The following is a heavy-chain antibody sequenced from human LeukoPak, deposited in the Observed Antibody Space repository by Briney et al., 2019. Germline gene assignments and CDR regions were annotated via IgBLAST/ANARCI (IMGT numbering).Heavy chain of an antibody. CDR3: ARGRIFGVIYYYYYMDV. D-gene: IGHD3-3*01. CDR2: INNSGST. V-gene: IGHV4-34*01. CDR1: GGSFSGYY. Sequence: SETLSLTCAVYGGSFSGYYWSWIRQPPGKGLEWIGEINNSGSTNYNPSLKRRGTISVDTSKKKFSLKLSSVTAADTAVYYCARGRIFGVIYYYYYMDVWGKGTTVTVSS. J-gene: IGHJ6*03.